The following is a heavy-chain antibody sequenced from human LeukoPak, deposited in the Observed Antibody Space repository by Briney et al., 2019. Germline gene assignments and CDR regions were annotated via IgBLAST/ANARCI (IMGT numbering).Heavy chain of an antibody. CDR1: GYTLTELS. CDR2: FDPEDGET. J-gene: IGHJ5*02. CDR3: ATDPFSRLITLP. Sequence: ASVNVSCTVSGYTLTELSMHWVRQAPGKGLEWMGGFDPEDGETIYAQKFQGRVTMTEDTSTDTAYMELSSLRSEDTAVYYCATDPFSRLITLPWGQGTLVTVSS. D-gene: IGHD3-22*01. V-gene: IGHV1-24*01.